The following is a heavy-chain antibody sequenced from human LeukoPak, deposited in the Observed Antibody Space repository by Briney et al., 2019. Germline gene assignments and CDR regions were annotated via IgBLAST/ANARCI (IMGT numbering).Heavy chain of an antibody. CDR1: GFTFDDYG. V-gene: IGHV3-20*04. CDR3: ARDYGSGSYRRFDP. CDR2: INWNGGST. D-gene: IGHD3-10*01. Sequence: GGSLRLSCAASGFTFDDYGMSWVRQAPGKGLEWVSGINWNGGSTGYADSVKGRFTISRDNAKNTLYLQMNSVRAEDTAVYYCARDYGSGSYRRFDPWGQGTLVTVSS. J-gene: IGHJ5*02.